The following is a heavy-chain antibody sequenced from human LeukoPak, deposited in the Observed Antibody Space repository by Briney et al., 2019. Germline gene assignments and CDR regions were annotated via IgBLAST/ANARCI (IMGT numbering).Heavy chain of an antibody. V-gene: IGHV3-74*01. CDR2: INSDGSST. CDR1: GFTFSSYW. CDR3: ASPFYYGSGGHPFDY. D-gene: IGHD3-22*01. Sequence: PGGSLRLSCAASGFTFSSYWMHWVRRTPGKGLVWVSRINSDGSSTRYADSVRGRFTISRDNAKNTLYLQMNSLRAEDTAVYYCASPFYYGSGGHPFDYWGQGTLATVSS. J-gene: IGHJ4*02.